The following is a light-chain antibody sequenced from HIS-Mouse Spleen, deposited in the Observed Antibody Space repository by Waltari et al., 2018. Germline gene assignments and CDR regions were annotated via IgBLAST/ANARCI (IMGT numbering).Light chain of an antibody. V-gene: IGLV2-11*01. J-gene: IGLJ1*01. CDR2: DVS. CDR3: CSYAGSYTGV. Sequence: QSALTQPRPVSGSPGQPVTTSCPGTRSDVGGYSYFPWYQLHPGKPPKLMIYDVSKRPSGVPDRFSGSKSGNTASLTISGLQAEDEADYYCCSYAGSYTGVFGTGTKVTVL. CDR1: RSDVGGYSY.